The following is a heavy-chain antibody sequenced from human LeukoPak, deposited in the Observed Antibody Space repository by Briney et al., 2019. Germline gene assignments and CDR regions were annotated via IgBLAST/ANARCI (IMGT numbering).Heavy chain of an antibody. J-gene: IGHJ4*02. CDR2: ISGSGSST. D-gene: IGHD5-24*01. Sequence: GGSLRLSCAASGFTFSSYAMSWVRDAPGKGLEWVSAISGSGSSTYYADSVKGRFTISRDNSKNTLYLQMNSLRAEDTALYYCAKRDGYNSNPLKDWGQGTLVTVSS. V-gene: IGHV3-23*01. CDR1: GFTFSSYA. CDR3: AKRDGYNSNPLKD.